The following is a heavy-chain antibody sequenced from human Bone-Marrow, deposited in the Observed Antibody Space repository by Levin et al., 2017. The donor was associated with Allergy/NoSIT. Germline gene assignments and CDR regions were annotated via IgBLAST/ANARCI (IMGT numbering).Heavy chain of an antibody. V-gene: IGHV3-21*01. D-gene: IGHD5-18*01. CDR1: GFIFGDFG. Sequence: GESLKISCVGSGFIFGDFGLHWVRQAPGKGLEWVSSISSRSSHIYYVDSVEGRFTISRDNAKSSLFLQMNSLRAEDTAVYYCARAKQGYIYDPFDMWGQGTMVTVSS. J-gene: IGHJ3*02. CDR2: ISSRSSHI. CDR3: ARAKQGYIYDPFDM.